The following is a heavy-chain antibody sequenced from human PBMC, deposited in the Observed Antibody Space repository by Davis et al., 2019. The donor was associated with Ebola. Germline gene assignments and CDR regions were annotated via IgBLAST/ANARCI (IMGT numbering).Heavy chain of an antibody. CDR3: AREVGDGYNPYYFDY. CDR1: GYTFTSYY. J-gene: IGHJ4*02. Sequence: AASVKVSCKASGYTFTSYYMHWVRQAPGQGLEWMGWISAYNGNTNYAQKLQGRVTMTTDTSTSTAYMELRSLRSDDTAVYYCAREVGDGYNPYYFDYWGQGTLVTVSS. D-gene: IGHD5-24*01. CDR2: ISAYNGNT. V-gene: IGHV1-18*04.